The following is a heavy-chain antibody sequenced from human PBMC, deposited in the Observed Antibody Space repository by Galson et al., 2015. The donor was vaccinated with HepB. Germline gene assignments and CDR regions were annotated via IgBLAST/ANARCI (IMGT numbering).Heavy chain of an antibody. CDR2: ISWNSGDI. J-gene: IGHJ4*02. Sequence: SLRLSCAASGFTFDDYAMHWVRQTPGKGLEWVSGISWNSGDIGYVDAVKGRFTISRDNAKNFLYLQMNSLRPEDTALYYCAEPVFLGYSYGFDYWGQGTLVTVSS. D-gene: IGHD5-18*01. V-gene: IGHV3-9*01. CDR3: AEPVFLGYSYGFDY. CDR1: GFTFDDYA.